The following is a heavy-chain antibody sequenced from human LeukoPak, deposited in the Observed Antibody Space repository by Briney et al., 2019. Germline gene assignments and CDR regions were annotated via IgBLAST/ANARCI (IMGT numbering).Heavy chain of an antibody. Sequence: GGSLRLSCAASGFTFSSYSMNWVRQAPGKGLEWVSYISSSSSTIYYADSVKGRFTISRDNAKNSLYLQMNSLRAEDTAVYYCARATYYYGSGSYSTAYYYYGMDVWGQGTTVTVSS. J-gene: IGHJ6*02. D-gene: IGHD3-10*01. CDR2: ISSSSSTI. CDR3: ARATYYYGSGSYSTAYYYYGMDV. CDR1: GFTFSSYS. V-gene: IGHV3-48*04.